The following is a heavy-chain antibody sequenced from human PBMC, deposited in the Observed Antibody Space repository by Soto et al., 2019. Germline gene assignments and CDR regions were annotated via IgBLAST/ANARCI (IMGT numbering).Heavy chain of an antibody. V-gene: IGHV4-39*01. CDR2: ISYSGST. D-gene: IGHD3-3*01. CDR3: ARTSGYYFYDY. CDR1: GGSISSDSYY. J-gene: IGHJ4*02. Sequence: PSETLSLTCTVSGGSISSDSYYWGWIRQSPEKGLEWIASISYSGSTYYNPTLKSRLIISVDTSKSTAYMELSSLRSEDTAVYYCARTSGYYFYDYWGQGTLVTAPQ.